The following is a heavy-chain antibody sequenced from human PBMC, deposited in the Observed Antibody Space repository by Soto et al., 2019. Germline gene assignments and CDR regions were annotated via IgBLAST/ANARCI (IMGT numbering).Heavy chain of an antibody. J-gene: IGHJ6*03. CDR3: ARDISYSSSYYYYYMDV. V-gene: IGHV3-20*01. Sequence: GGSLRLSCTASGFTFSNYGMSWVRQAPGKGLEWVSGINWNGGSTGYADSVKGRFTISRDNAKNSLYLQMNSLRAEDTALYHCARDISYSSSYYYYYMDVWGKGTTVTVSS. CDR2: INWNGGST. D-gene: IGHD6-19*01. CDR1: GFTFSNYG.